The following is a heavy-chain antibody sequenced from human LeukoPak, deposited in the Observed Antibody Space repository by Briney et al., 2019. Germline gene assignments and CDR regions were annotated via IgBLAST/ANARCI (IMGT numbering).Heavy chain of an antibody. Sequence: GGSLRLSCAASGFTFSSYWMNWVRQAPGKGLEWVANIKQDGSEKYYVDSVKGRFTISRDNAKNSLYLQMNSLRAEDTAVYYCARDGVTMVRGVKVLDYYYYYMDVWGKGTTVTISS. J-gene: IGHJ6*03. CDR3: ARDGVTMVRGVKVLDYYYYYMDV. CDR2: IKQDGSEK. V-gene: IGHV3-7*01. CDR1: GFTFSSYW. D-gene: IGHD3-10*01.